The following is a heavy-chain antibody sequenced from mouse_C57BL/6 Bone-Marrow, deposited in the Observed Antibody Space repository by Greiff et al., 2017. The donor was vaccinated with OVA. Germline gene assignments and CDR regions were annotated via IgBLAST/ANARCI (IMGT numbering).Heavy chain of an antibody. CDR3: GPHAMDY. CDR1: GFTFSSYA. V-gene: IGHV5-4*03. J-gene: IGHJ4*01. Sequence: EVNLVESGGGLVKPGGSLKLSCAASGFTFSSYAMSWVRQTPEKRLEWVATISDGGSYTYYPDNVKGRFTISRDNAKNNLYLQMSHLKSEDTAMYYCGPHAMDYWGQGTSVTVSS. CDR2: ISDGGSYT.